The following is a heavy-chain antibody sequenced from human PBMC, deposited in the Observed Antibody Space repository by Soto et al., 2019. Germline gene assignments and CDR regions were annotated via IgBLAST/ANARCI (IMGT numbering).Heavy chain of an antibody. CDR3: ARAVDGDPHDY. CDR2: IFYSGTA. V-gene: IGHV4-31*03. Sequence: PSETLSLTCTVSGASISRGGYSWSWIRQHPGKGLEWIGYIFYSGTAHYNPSLQSRVTLSLDTFNNHFYLNLTSMTVADSAVYYCARAVDGDPHDYWGTGNLVTVSS. J-gene: IGHJ4*02. CDR1: GASISRGGYS.